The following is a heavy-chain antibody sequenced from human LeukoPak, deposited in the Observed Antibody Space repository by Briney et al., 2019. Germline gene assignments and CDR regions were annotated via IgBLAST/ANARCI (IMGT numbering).Heavy chain of an antibody. D-gene: IGHD3-9*01. CDR3: AKLPTGYPNWFDP. V-gene: IGHV3-23*01. CDR1: GFTFSNSV. Sequence: GGSLRLSCAASGFTFSNSVMGWVRQAPGKGLEWVSAIGGSGDSTYYTDSVTGRVTISRDNSKNTLYLQMNSLRAEDTALYYCAKLPTGYPNWFDPWGQGTLVTVSS. CDR2: IGGSGDST. J-gene: IGHJ5*02.